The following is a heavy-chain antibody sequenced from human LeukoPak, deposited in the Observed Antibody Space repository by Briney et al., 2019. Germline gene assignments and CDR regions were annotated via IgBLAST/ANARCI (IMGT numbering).Heavy chain of an antibody. D-gene: IGHD3-22*01. J-gene: IGHJ4*02. V-gene: IGHV3-21*01. CDR3: ARGGGPDLYYYDSSGYY. Sequence: GGSLRLSCAASGFTFSSYAMSWVRQAPGKGLEWVSAIIGSSSYIYYADSVKGRFTISRDNAKNSLYLQVNSLRAEDTAVYYCARGGGPDLYYYDSSGYYWGQGTLVTVSS. CDR1: GFTFSSYA. CDR2: IIGSSSYI.